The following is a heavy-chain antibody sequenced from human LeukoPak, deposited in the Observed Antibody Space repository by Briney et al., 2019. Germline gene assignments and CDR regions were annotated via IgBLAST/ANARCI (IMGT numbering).Heavy chain of an antibody. J-gene: IGHJ5*02. D-gene: IGHD6-19*01. CDR3: ARGQARLSWFDP. Sequence: SETLSLTCTVSCGSISSSSYYWGWIRQPPGKGLEWIGSIYYSGSTYYNPSLKSRVTISVDTSKIQFSLKLSSVTAADTAVYYCARGQARLSWFDPWGQGTLVTVSS. V-gene: IGHV4-39*07. CDR1: CGSISSSSYY. CDR2: IYYSGST.